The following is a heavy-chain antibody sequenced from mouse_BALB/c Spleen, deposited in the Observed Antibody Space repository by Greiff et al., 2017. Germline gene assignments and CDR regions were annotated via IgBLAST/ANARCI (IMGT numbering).Heavy chain of an antibody. D-gene: IGHD3-2*01. CDR1: GYTFTDYA. Sequence: QVQLKESGAELVRPGVSVKISCKGSGYTFTDYAMHWVKQSHAKSLEWIGVISTYYGDASYNQKFKGKATMTVDKSSSTAYMELARLTSEDSAIYYCARRTARATDYFDYWGQGTTLTVSS. CDR2: ISTYYGDA. V-gene: IGHV1S137*01. CDR3: ARRTARATDYFDY. J-gene: IGHJ2*01.